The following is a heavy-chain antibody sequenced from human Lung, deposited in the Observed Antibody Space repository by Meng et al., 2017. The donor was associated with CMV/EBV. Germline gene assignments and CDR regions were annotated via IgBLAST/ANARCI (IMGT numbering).Heavy chain of an antibody. V-gene: IGHV1-69*05. Sequence: XXAAGGIFSAHAFSWVRQPPGQGREWMGGLIPMFGAVNVAQNFRGRVTLTTDGSTTTAYMELRRLGYEDTDLYFSARGVVHDYSNRQWDIDQWGQGTXVTVSS. CDR2: LIPMFGAV. CDR1: GGIFSAHA. CDR3: ARGVVHDYSNRQWDIDQ. J-gene: IGHJ4*02. D-gene: IGHD4-11*01.